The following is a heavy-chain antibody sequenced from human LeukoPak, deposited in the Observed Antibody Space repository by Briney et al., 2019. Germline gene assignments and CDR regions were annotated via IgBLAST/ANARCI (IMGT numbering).Heavy chain of an antibody. Sequence: PGGSLRLSCAASEFTFSDYYMSWIRQAPGKGLEWVSYISSSGSTIYYVDSVKGRFTISRDNAKNSLYLQMNSVRAEDTAVYYCARDRDYYGSGSYLYYWGQGTLVTVSS. V-gene: IGHV3-11*04. CDR2: ISSSGSTI. J-gene: IGHJ4*02. CDR1: EFTFSDYY. D-gene: IGHD3-10*01. CDR3: ARDRDYYGSGSYLYY.